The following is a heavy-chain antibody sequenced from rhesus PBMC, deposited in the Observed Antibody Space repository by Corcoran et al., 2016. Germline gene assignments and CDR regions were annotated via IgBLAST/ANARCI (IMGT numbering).Heavy chain of an antibody. Sequence: QVQLQESGPGLVKPSETLSLTCAVSGGSISSSYYYWSWIRQAPGKGLEWIGYISYGGSTSYNPSLKSRVTLSVDTSKNPLSLKLSSVTAADTAVYYCASDSGSYQYNSLDVWGRGVLVTVSS. CDR2: ISYGGST. V-gene: IGHV4-122*02. D-gene: IGHD3-16*01. CDR1: GGSISSSYYY. CDR3: ASDSGSYQYNSLDV. J-gene: IGHJ5-2*02.